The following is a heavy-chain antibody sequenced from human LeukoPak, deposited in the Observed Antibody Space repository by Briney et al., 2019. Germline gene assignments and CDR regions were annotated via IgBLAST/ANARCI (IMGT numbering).Heavy chain of an antibody. D-gene: IGHD2-2*01. J-gene: IGHJ4*02. CDR2: IYYSGST. CDR3: ARHGSTYALRN. Sequence: SETLSLTCTVSGGSINSYYWSWIRQPPRKGLEWIGYIYYSGSTNYNPSLKSRVTISVDTSKNQFSLKLSSVTAADAAVYYCARHGSTYALRNWGQGTLVTVSS. V-gene: IGHV4-59*08. CDR1: GGSINSYY.